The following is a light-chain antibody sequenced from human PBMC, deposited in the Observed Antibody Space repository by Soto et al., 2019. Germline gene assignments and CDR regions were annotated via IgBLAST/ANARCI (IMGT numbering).Light chain of an antibody. J-gene: IGKJ4*01. CDR1: HIISSN. CDR2: RTS. Sequence: DIVMTQSPSTLSVSPVERSTLSFIASHIISSNLALYQHKPGQAPRLLMFRTSSRATGFPARFSGSGSGTEFNLTISSLQSEDFGVYYCQQYNNWPRATFGGGAKVDTK. V-gene: IGKV3-15*01. CDR3: QQYNNWPRAT.